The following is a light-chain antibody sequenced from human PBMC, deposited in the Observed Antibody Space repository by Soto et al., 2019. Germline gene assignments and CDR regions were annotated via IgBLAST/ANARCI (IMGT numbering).Light chain of an antibody. V-gene: IGLV2-14*03. J-gene: IGLJ2*01. CDR2: DVS. CDR1: GSDFGDYNY. CDR3: ISSAGITTLI. Sequence: QSALTQPASVSGSPGQSITISCSATGSDFGDYNYVSWYQQHPGKAPTLIIYDVSSRPSGVSNRFSGSKSGNTASLTISGLQAEDEADYYCISSAGITTLIFGGGTKLTVL.